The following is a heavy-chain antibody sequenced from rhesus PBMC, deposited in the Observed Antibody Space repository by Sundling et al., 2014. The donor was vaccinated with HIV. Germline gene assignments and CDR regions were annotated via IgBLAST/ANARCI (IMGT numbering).Heavy chain of an antibody. D-gene: IGHD3-16*01. CDR3: AKFLFGRGLDS. CDR1: GFTFSSYG. CDR2: INSGGGTT. J-gene: IGHJ6*01. Sequence: EVQLVETGGGLVQPGGSLKLSCVASGFTFSSYGMSWVRQAPGKGLEWVSTINSGGGTTFYSDSVKGRFTISRDNSKNTLSLQMNSLRAEDTTVYYCAKFLFGRGLDSWGQGVVVTVSS. V-gene: IGHV3S42*01.